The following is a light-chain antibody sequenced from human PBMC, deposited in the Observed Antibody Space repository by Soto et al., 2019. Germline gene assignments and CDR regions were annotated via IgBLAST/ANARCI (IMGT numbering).Light chain of an antibody. CDR1: SSDVGSYNY. V-gene: IGLV2-14*01. CDR2: DVS. J-gene: IGLJ2*01. CDR3: SSYTNSSTHVV. Sequence: QSALTQPASVSGSPGQSITISCTGTSSDVGSYNYVSWYQQHPGKAPKLMIYDVSNRPSGVSYRFSGSKSGNTASLTISGLQVEAEADYYYSSYTNSSTHVVFGGGTKLTVL.